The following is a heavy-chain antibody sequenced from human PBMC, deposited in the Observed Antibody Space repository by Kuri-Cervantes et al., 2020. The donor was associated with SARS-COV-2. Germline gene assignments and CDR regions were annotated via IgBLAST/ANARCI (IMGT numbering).Heavy chain of an antibody. V-gene: IGHV3-30*02. Sequence: GESLKISCAASGFTFSSYGMHWVRQAPGKGLEWVAFIRYDGSNKYYADSVKGRFTISRDNSKNTLYLQMNSLRAEDTALYHCARERSGSYDYWGQGTPVTVSS. D-gene: IGHD1-26*01. J-gene: IGHJ4*02. CDR1: GFTFSSYG. CDR2: IRYDGSNK. CDR3: ARERSGSYDY.